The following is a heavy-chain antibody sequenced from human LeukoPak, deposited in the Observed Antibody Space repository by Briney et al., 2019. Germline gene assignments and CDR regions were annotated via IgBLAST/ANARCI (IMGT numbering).Heavy chain of an antibody. J-gene: IGHJ4*02. V-gene: IGHV3-23*01. D-gene: IGHD2-15*01. CDR2: ICGSDGST. CDR1: GFTFRSYA. CDR3: ATGRGGIWHSGIHY. Sequence: PGGSLRLSCGASGFTFRSYAMRWLRQAPGKGLEWVSAICGSDGSTYYADSVKGRFTISRDNSKNTLYLQMNSLRADDTALYYCATGRGGIWHSGIHYWGQGTLVTVSS.